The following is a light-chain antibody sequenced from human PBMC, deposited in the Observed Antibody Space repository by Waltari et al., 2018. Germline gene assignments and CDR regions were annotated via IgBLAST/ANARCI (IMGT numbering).Light chain of an antibody. Sequence: QPAPTQPAAVSGSPAQSIPISCTGTSRDVAPSNYAAWYQQYPGKAPKLIIYDVSYRPSGVSSRFSGSKSGNTASLTISGLQAEDEADYYCNSYTTISTWVFGGGTKLTVL. J-gene: IGLJ3*02. CDR2: DVS. CDR3: NSYTTISTWV. V-gene: IGLV2-14*03. CDR1: SRDVAPSNY.